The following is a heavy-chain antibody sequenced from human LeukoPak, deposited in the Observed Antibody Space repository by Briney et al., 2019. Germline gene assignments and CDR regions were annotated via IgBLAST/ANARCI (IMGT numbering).Heavy chain of an antibody. CDR1: GYSISSGYL. Sequence: SETLSLTCTVSGYSISSGYLWGWIRQPPGKGLEWIGSIDGSGSSYYNPSLKSRVIISVDTSRNQFSLKMTSVTAADTAVYYCARLPHNCSGDRFYSRWFDPWVQGTLVIVSS. D-gene: IGHD2-15*01. CDR3: ARLPHNCSGDRFYSRWFDP. J-gene: IGHJ5*02. CDR2: IDGSGSS. V-gene: IGHV4-38-2*02.